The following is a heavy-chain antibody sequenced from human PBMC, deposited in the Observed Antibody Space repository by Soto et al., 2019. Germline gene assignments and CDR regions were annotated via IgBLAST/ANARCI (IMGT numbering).Heavy chain of an antibody. Sequence: GGSLRLSCAASGFTFSSYAMHWVRQAPGKGLEYVSAISSNGGSTYYADSVKGRFTISRDNSKNTLYLQMGSLRAEDMAVYYCDSSHVPWSADYWGQGTLVTVSS. CDR3: DSSHVPWSADY. CDR2: ISSNGGST. J-gene: IGHJ4*02. D-gene: IGHD1-1*01. CDR1: GFTFSSYA. V-gene: IGHV3-64*02.